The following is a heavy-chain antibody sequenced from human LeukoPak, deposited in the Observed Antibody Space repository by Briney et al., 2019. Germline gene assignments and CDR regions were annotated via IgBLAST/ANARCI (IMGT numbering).Heavy chain of an antibody. CDR2: SYYSGGT. Sequence: SETLSLTCTVSGVSISSSSYYWGRIRQAPGKELEGSGSSYYSGGTYYNASLKRRITISVDTSKNQFSLKLSSVTATDPAVYHCARVPGVYYDRWTGYGSGWFDPWGQGTLVTVSS. CDR3: ARVPGVYYDRWTGYGSGWFDP. D-gene: IGHD3-9*01. J-gene: IGHJ5*02. V-gene: IGHV4-39*07. CDR1: GVSISSSSYY.